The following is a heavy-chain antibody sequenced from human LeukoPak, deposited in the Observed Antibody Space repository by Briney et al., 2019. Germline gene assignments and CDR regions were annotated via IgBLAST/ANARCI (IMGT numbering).Heavy chain of an antibody. V-gene: IGHV3-30*04. D-gene: IGHD2/OR15-2a*01. J-gene: IGHJ3*02. CDR1: GFTFSSYA. CDR2: ISYDGRNK. CDR3: AREQDPNRDAVDI. Sequence: GGSLRLSCAASGFTFSSYAMHWVRQAPGKGLEWVALISYDGRNKYYTDSVKGPFSISRDNSKNTLYLQMNSLRAEDTAVYYCAREQDPNRDAVDIWGQGTMVTVSS.